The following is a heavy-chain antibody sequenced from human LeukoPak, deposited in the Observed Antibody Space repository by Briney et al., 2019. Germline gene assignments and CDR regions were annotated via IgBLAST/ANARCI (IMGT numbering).Heavy chain of an antibody. CDR3: AKWARGCSSTSCYMRY. D-gene: IGHD2-2*02. V-gene: IGHV3-23*01. CDR2: ISGGGGST. J-gene: IGHJ4*02. Sequence: GGSLRLSCAASGFTFSSYAMSWVRQAPGKGLEWVSAISGGGGSTYYADSVKGRFTISRDNSKNTLYLQMNSLRAEDTAVYYCAKWARGCSSTSCYMRYWGQGTLVTVSS. CDR1: GFTFSSYA.